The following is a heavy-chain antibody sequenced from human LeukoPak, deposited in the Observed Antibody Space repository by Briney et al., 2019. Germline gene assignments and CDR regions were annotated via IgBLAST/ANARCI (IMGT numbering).Heavy chain of an antibody. CDR3: AKDGYSSGWYGDWFDP. Sequence: GGSQRLSCTASGLTFSDYYMSWIRQAPGKGLEWVSYISSSGSSIFYADSVKGRFTISRDNAKNSLYLQMNSLRAEDTALYYCAKDGYSSGWYGDWFDPWGQGTLVTVSS. CDR2: ISSSGSSI. CDR1: GLTFSDYY. J-gene: IGHJ5*02. V-gene: IGHV3-11*01. D-gene: IGHD6-19*01.